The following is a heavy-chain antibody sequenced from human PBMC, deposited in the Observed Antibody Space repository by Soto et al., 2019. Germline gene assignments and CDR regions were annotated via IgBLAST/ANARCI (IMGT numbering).Heavy chain of an antibody. V-gene: IGHV1-69*02. J-gene: IGHJ5*02. CDR2: IIPILGIA. CDR1: GGTFSSYT. Sequence: GASVKVSCKASGGTFSSYTISWVRQAPGQGLEWMGRIIPILGIANYAQKFQGRVTMTRNTSISTAYMELSSLRSEDTAVYYCARGQRGYWFDPWGQGTLVTVSS. CDR3: ARGQRGYWFDP. D-gene: IGHD2-15*01.